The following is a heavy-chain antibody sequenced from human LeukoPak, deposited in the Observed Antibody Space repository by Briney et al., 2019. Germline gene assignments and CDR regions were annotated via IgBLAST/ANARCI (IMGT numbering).Heavy chain of an antibody. CDR3: AKDRMGAARDYFDY. CDR1: GFTFSSYA. J-gene: IGHJ4*02. Sequence: AGESLTLPCAPSGFTFSSYAMSWVRQAPGKGLEWVSAISGSGGSTYYADSVKGRFTISRDNSKHTLYLQMNSLRAEDTAVYYCAKDRMGAARDYFDYWGQGTLVTVSS. CDR2: ISGSGGST. V-gene: IGHV3-23*01. D-gene: IGHD1-26*01.